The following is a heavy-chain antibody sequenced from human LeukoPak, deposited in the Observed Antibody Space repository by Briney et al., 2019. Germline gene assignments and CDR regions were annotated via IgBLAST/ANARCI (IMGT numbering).Heavy chain of an antibody. D-gene: IGHD5-12*01. J-gene: IGHJ4*02. CDR3: ARDRGYGTFDY. CDR2: ISYDGSNK. Sequence: GRSLRLSCAASGFTFSSYGMHWVRQAPGKGLEWVAVISYDGSNKYYADSVKGRFTISRDNSKNTLYLQMNSLRAEDTAVYYCARDRGYGTFDYWGQGTLVTVSS. V-gene: IGHV3-30*19. CDR1: GFTFSSYG.